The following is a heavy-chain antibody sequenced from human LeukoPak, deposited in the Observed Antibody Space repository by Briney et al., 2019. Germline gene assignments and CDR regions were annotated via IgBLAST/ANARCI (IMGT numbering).Heavy chain of an antibody. J-gene: IGHJ4*02. Sequence: SETLSLTCAVYGGSFSGYYWSWIRQPPGEGLEWIGEINHSGSTNYNPSLKSRVTISVDTSKNQFSLKLSSVTAADTAVYYCARGFYSSSWYFSPKFDYWGQGTLVTVSS. CDR2: INHSGST. CDR3: ARGFYSSSWYFSPKFDY. V-gene: IGHV4-34*01. D-gene: IGHD6-13*01. CDR1: GGSFSGYY.